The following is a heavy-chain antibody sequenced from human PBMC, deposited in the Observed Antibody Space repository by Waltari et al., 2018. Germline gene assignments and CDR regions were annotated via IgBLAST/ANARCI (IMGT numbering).Heavy chain of an antibody. J-gene: IGHJ4*02. V-gene: IGHV4-34*01. D-gene: IGHD5-12*01. CDR2: INHSGST. CDR3: ARNSGYVPYYFDY. Sequence: QVQLQQWGAGLLKPSETLSLTCAVYGGSFSGYYWSWIPQPPGKGLEWIGEINHSGSTNYNPSLKSRVTIAVDTSKNQFSLKLSSVTAADTAVYYCARNSGYVPYYFDYWGQGTLVTVSS. CDR1: GGSFSGYY.